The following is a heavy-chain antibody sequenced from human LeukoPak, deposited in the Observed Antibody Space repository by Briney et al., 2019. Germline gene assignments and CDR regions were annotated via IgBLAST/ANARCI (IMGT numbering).Heavy chain of an antibody. J-gene: IGHJ4*02. D-gene: IGHD3-22*01. CDR2: INPSGGST. CDR3: ASSTKYYYDSSGYLDY. CDR1: GYTFTSYY. V-gene: IGHV1-46*01. Sequence: ASVKVSCKASGYTFTSYYMHWVRQAPGQGLEWMGIINPSGGSTSYAQKFQGRVTMTRDTSTSTVYMEPSSLRSEDTAVYYCASSTKYYYDSSGYLDYWGQGTLVTVSS.